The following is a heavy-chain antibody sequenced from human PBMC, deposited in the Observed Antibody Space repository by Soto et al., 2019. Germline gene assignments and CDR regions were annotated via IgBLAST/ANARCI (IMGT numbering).Heavy chain of an antibody. Sequence: NPSETLSLTCTVSGGSISGGGYYWSWTRQHPGKGLERIGYIYYSGSTYYNPSLKSRVTISVDTSKNQFSLKLSSVTAADTAVYYCARAESSGLVAHWGQGTLVTVSS. CDR2: IYYSGST. D-gene: IGHD3-22*01. V-gene: IGHV4-31*03. CDR3: ARAESSGLVAH. J-gene: IGHJ5*02. CDR1: GGSISGGGYY.